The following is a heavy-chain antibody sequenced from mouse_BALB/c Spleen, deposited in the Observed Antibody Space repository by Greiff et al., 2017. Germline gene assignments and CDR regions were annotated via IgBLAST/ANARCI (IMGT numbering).Heavy chain of an antibody. V-gene: IGHV1-9*01. D-gene: IGHD2-14*01. Sequence: VKLQQSGAELMKPGASVKISCKATGYTFSSYWIEWVKQRPGHGLEWIGEILPGSGSTNYNEKFKGKATFTADTSSNTAYMQLSSLTSEDSAVYYCARGYDKAWRFAYWGQGTLVTVSA. CDR2: ILPGSGST. J-gene: IGHJ3*01. CDR1: GYTFSSYW. CDR3: ARGYDKAWRFAY.